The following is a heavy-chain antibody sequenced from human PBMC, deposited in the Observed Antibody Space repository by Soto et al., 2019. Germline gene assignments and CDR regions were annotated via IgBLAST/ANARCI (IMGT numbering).Heavy chain of an antibody. J-gene: IGHJ3*01. CDR1: GFTFNYYW. CDR3: ARGDLGGFDL. CDR2: IQSDGSRT. V-gene: IGHV3-74*01. D-gene: IGHD2-21*02. Sequence: EVQLVESAGGLVQRGGSLRLSCAASGFTFNYYWMHWVRQAPGQGLVWVAHIQSDGSRTTYADSVKGRFTISRDNAKNTMYLQMHSLRAEGTAVYYCARGDLGGFDLWGQGTTVTVSS.